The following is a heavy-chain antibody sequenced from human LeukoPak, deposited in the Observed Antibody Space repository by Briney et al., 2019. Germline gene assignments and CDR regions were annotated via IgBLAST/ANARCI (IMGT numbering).Heavy chain of an antibody. CDR1: GFTFDDYA. Sequence: SLRLSCAASGFTFDDYAMHWVRQAPGKGLEWVSGISWNSGSIGYADSVKGRFTISRDNAKNSLYPQMNSLRAEDTAVYYCARLRNLAAAGTGAFDYWGQGTLVTVSS. J-gene: IGHJ4*02. D-gene: IGHD6-13*01. CDR3: ARLRNLAAAGTGAFDY. CDR2: ISWNSGSI. V-gene: IGHV3-9*01.